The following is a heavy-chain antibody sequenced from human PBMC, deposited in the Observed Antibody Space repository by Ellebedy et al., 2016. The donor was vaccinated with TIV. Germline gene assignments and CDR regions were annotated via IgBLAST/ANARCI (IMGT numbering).Heavy chain of an antibody. CDR3: AKLRGDPYYFDY. D-gene: IGHD3-10*01. CDR2: ISGSGGST. CDR1: GFTFSSYA. V-gene: IGHV3-23*01. J-gene: IGHJ4*02. Sequence: GESLKISXAASGFTFSSYAMSWVRQAPGKGLEWVSAISGSGGSTYYADSVKGRFTISRDNSKNTLYLQMNSLRAEDTAVYYCAKLRGDPYYFDYWGQGTLVTVSS.